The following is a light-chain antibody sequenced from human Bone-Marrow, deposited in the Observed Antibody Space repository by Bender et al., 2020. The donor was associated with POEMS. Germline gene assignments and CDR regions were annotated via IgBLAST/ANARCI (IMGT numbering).Light chain of an antibody. Sequence: QSPLTQPASVSGSPGQSITISCTGTSSDVGSYGLVSWYQHQPGKAPKLLIFEVNKRPSGVSDRFSASKSGNTASLTISGLRTEDEGDYYCYSYAGDNILVFGGGTKLTVL. V-gene: IGLV2-23*02. J-gene: IGLJ3*02. CDR3: YSYAGDNILV. CDR1: SSDVGSYGL. CDR2: EVN.